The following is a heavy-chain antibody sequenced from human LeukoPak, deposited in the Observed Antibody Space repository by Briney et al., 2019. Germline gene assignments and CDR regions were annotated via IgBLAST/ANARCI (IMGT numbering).Heavy chain of an antibody. CDR3: ARGGSGSYHPLGY. V-gene: IGHV4-59*01. Sequence: SETLSRTCTVSGGSISSYYWSWIRQPPGKGLEWIGYIYYSGSTNYNPSLKSRVTISVDTSKNQFSLKLSSVTAADTAVYYCARGGSGSYHPLGYWGQGTLVTVSS. D-gene: IGHD3-10*01. CDR2: IYYSGST. J-gene: IGHJ4*02. CDR1: GGSISSYY.